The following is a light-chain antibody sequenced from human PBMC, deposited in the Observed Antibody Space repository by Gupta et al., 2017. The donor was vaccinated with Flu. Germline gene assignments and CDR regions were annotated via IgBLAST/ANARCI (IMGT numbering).Light chain of an antibody. CDR3: LQDHKYPST. CDR2: VAS. J-gene: IGKJ1*01. V-gene: IGKV1-6*01. CDR1: QDIRND. Sequence: AIQMTQSPSSLSASVGDRVTITCRASQDIRNDLGWYQQKPGKAPKLLIYVASSLQSGVPSRFRGSGSGTDFTLTISSLQPEDFATYFCLQDHKYPSTFGQGTKVEIK.